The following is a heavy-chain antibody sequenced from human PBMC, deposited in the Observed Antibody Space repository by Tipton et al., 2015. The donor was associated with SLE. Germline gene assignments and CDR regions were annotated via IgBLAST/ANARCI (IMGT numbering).Heavy chain of an antibody. CDR3: ARIRTTGNFDY. CDR2: INHSGST. CDR1: GGSFSGYY. J-gene: IGHJ4*02. V-gene: IGHV4-34*01. D-gene: IGHD4-17*01. Sequence: TLSLTCAVYGGSFSGYYWSWIRQPPGKGLEWIGEINHSGSTNYNPSLKSRVTVSVDTSKNQFSLKLSSVTAADTAVYYCARIRTTGNFDYWGQGTLVTVSS.